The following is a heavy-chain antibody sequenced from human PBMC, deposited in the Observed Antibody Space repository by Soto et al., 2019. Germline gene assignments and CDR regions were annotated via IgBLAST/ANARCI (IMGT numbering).Heavy chain of an antibody. CDR3: ATLRCFDWLLPGHDY. D-gene: IGHD3-9*01. Sequence: GGSLRLSCAASGFTFTTYWMTWVRQAPGKGLEWVANIKQDGSEKYYVDSVKGRFTISRDNAKNSLYLQMDSLRAEDTAVYYCATLRCFDWLLPGHDYWGQGTLVTVSS. J-gene: IGHJ4*02. CDR2: IKQDGSEK. CDR1: GFTFTTYW. V-gene: IGHV3-7*01.